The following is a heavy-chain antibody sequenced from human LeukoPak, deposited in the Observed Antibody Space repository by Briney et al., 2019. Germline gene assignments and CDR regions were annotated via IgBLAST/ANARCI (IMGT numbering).Heavy chain of an antibody. V-gene: IGHV4-4*02. J-gene: IGHJ6*03. Sequence: SETLSLTCGVSGGSISSSYWWSWVRQPPGKGLEWIGEIYHSGSTNYNPSLKSRVTISMDKSKNQFSLKLTSVTAADTAVYYCARPYYYFIDVWGRGTTVTVSS. CDR2: IYHSGST. CDR1: GGSISSSYW. CDR3: ARPYYYFIDV.